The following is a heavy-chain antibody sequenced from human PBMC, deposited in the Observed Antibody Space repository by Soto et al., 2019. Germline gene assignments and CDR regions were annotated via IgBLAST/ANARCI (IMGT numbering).Heavy chain of an antibody. CDR3: VKRGRNRAAVDF. Sequence: VQLLESGGDLVQPGGSLRLSCVASGFILNTYAMSWVRQAPGKGLEWVSSIGGTDGDSDGVPWYEDSVKGRFTISRGSSADSLFLLMVNLRAEDSALDYCVKRGRNRAAVDFGGQGTTGVVSS. J-gene: IGHJ3*01. D-gene: IGHD4-4*01. CDR1: GFILNTYA. V-gene: IGHV3-23*01. CDR2: IGGTDGDSDGVP.